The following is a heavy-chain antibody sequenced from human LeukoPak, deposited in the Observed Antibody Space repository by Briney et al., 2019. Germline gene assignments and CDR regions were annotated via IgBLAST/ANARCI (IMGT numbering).Heavy chain of an antibody. Sequence: SVKVSCKASGGTFSSYAISWVRQAPGQGLEWMGGIIPIFGTANYAQKFQGRVTITADESTSTAYMELSSLRSEDTAVYYCGRVAAPDSSGYYFDYWGQGTLVTVSS. CDR3: GRVAAPDSSGYYFDY. D-gene: IGHD3-22*01. CDR1: GGTFSSYA. J-gene: IGHJ4*02. V-gene: IGHV1-69*13. CDR2: IIPIFGTA.